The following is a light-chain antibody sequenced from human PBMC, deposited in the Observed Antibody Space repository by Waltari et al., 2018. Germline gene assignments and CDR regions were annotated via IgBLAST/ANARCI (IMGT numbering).Light chain of an antibody. CDR3: QQYNSYSPLIT. V-gene: IGKV1-5*03. Sequence: DIQMTQSPSTLSASVGDRVTITCRASQSISSWLAWYQQKPGKAPKLLIYKASSLESGVPSRFSGSGSGTEITLTISSLQPDDFATYYCQQYNSYSPLITFGQGTRLEIK. CDR2: KAS. J-gene: IGKJ5*01. CDR1: QSISSW.